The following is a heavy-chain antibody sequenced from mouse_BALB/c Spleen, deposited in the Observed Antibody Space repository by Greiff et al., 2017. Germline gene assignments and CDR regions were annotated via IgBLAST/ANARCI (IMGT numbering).Heavy chain of an antibody. CDR3: ARGLGLYAMDY. V-gene: IGHV5-6-5*01. CDR1: GFTFSSYA. Sequence: EVKVVESGGGLVKPGGSLKLSCAASGFTFSSYAMSWVRQTPEKRLEWVASISSGGSTYYPDSVKGRFTISRDNARNILYLQMSSLRSEDTAMYYCARGLGLYAMDYWGQGTSVTVSS. J-gene: IGHJ4*01. CDR2: ISSGGST.